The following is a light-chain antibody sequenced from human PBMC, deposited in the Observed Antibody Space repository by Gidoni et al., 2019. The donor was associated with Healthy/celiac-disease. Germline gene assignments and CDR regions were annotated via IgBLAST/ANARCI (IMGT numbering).Light chain of an antibody. Sequence: SYELTQPPSVSVSPGQTASITCSGDKLGDKYACWYQQKPGQSPVLVIYQDSKRPSGLPERFSGSNSGNTATLTISGTQAMDEADYYCQAWDNRRGVFGGGTKLTVL. CDR1: KLGDKY. CDR2: QDS. CDR3: QAWDNRRGV. J-gene: IGLJ2*01. V-gene: IGLV3-1*01.